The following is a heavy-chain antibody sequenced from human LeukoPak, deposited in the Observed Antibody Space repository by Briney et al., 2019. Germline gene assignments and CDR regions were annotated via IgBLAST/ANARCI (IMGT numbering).Heavy chain of an antibody. V-gene: IGHV3-23*01. CDR1: GFSFSSYA. CDR2: TTAGGSST. J-gene: IGHJ5*02. D-gene: IGHD2-2*01. CDR3: AKGGYCSSSSCYSGWFEL. Sequence: AGSLTLTCAASGFSFSSYAMHCVRHAPGKGLEWVSTTTAGGSSTYYADSVKGRFTISRDNSKNTFYLQMNSLRAEDTAAYYCAKGGYCSSSSCYSGWFELCGQGSLVTVSS.